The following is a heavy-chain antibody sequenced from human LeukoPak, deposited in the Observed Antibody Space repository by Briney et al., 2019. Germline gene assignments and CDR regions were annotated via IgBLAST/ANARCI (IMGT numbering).Heavy chain of an antibody. J-gene: IGHJ2*01. CDR2: IGTAGDT. CDR3: ARPIDGGNSDWYFDL. CDR1: GFTFSSYD. Sequence: GGSLRLSCAASGFTFSSYDMHWVRQATGKGLEWVSAIGTAGDTYYAGSVKGRFTISRENAKNSLYLQMNSLRAGDTAVYYCARPIDGGNSDWYFDLWGRGTLVTVSS. V-gene: IGHV3-13*01. D-gene: IGHD4-23*01.